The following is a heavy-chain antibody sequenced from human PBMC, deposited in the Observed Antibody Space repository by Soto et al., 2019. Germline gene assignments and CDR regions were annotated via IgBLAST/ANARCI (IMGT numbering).Heavy chain of an antibody. Sequence: QLVQSGAEVKKPGASVRVSCKTSGPTFIAYYIHWVRQAPGQRLEWMGWINPKSGGTTYEQKFLGRVTMTRDTSINTAYMDLNRLTSDDTAVYYCARVSVDVPEWGQGPLITVSS. CDR2: INPKSGGT. V-gene: IGHV1-2*02. CDR1: GPTFIAYY. J-gene: IGHJ4*02. CDR3: ARVSVDVPE. D-gene: IGHD5-12*01.